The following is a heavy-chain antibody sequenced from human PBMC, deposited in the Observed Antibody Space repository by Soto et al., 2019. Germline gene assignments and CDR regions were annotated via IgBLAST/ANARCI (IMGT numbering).Heavy chain of an antibody. D-gene: IGHD3-3*01. V-gene: IGHV3-48*03. J-gene: IGHJ6*02. Sequence: GGSLRLSCAASGFTFSSYEMNWVRQAPGKGLEWVSYISSSGSTIYYADSVKGRFTISRDNAKNSLYLQMKSLRAEDTAVYYCARDPEYYDFWSGYYYGMDVWGQGTKVTVYS. CDR2: ISSSGSTI. CDR3: ARDPEYYDFWSGYYYGMDV. CDR1: GFTFSSYE.